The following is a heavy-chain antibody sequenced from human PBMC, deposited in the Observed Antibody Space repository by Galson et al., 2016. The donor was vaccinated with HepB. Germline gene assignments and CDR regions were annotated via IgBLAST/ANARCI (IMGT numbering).Heavy chain of an antibody. D-gene: IGHD5/OR15-5a*01. V-gene: IGHV3-15*01. Sequence: SLRLSCAASGFSFNDAWMSWVRQAPGKGLEWVGRIKSKTDGRTDYAAPVRGRFTISRDDSENTLYLQMNSLKTEDTAVYYCTRVQNSVGGDFAYWGQGTLVTVSS. CDR1: GFSFNDAW. CDR3: TRVQNSVGGDFAY. J-gene: IGHJ4*02. CDR2: IKSKTDGRT.